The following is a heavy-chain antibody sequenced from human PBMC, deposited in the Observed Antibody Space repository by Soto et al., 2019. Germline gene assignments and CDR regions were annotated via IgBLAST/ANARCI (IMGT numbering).Heavy chain of an antibody. CDR2: IIPIGGTA. CDR1: GGTFSSYA. V-gene: IGHV1-69*01. Sequence: QVQLVQSGAEVKKPGSSVKVSCKASGGTFSSYAISWVRQAPGQGLEWMGGIIPIGGTANYAQKFQGRVTITADESTSTAYMELSSLRSEDTAVYYCARSQGSSTSLAIYYYYCYGMDVWGQGTTVTVS. D-gene: IGHD2-2*01. J-gene: IGHJ6*02. CDR3: ARSQGSSTSLAIYYYYCYGMDV.